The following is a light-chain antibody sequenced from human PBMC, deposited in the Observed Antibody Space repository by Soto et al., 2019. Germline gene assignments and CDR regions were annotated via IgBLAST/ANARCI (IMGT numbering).Light chain of an antibody. CDR1: QSVSSTY. V-gene: IGKV3-20*01. J-gene: IGKJ4*01. CDR3: QQYGSSSLT. Sequence: EIVLTQSPGTLSLSPGERATLSCRASQSVSSTYLAWYQQKPGQAPRLLIYGASSRATGIPDRFSGSGSGTDFTLTINRLEPEDFAVYYCQQYGSSSLTIGGGTKVEIK. CDR2: GAS.